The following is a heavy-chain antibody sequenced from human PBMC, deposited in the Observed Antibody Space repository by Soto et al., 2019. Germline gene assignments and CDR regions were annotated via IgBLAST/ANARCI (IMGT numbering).Heavy chain of an antibody. D-gene: IGHD3-22*01. CDR3: ARSCDAQVCYYYDSSVYGMDV. J-gene: IGHJ6*02. CDR2: ISSSSSTI. CDR1: GFTFSSYS. Sequence: EVQLVESGGGLVQPGGSLRPSCAASGFTFSSYSMNWVRQAPGKGLEWVSYISSSSSTIYYADSVKGRFTISRDNAKNSLYLQMNSLRDEDTAVYYCARSCDAQVCYYYDSSVYGMDVWGQGTTVTVSS. V-gene: IGHV3-48*02.